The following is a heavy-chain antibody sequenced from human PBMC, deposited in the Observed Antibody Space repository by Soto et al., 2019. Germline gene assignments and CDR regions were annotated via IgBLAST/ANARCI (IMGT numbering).Heavy chain of an antibody. CDR1: GFTFDDYA. Sequence: DVQLVESGGGLVQPGRSLRLSCAASGFTFDDYAMHWVRQAPGKGLEWVSGISWNSGSIGYADSVKGRFTISRDNAKNSLYLQMNSLRAEDTALYYCAKDAPNWGGLSWYFDLWGRGTLVTVSS. D-gene: IGHD7-27*01. V-gene: IGHV3-9*01. CDR3: AKDAPNWGGLSWYFDL. CDR2: ISWNSGSI. J-gene: IGHJ2*01.